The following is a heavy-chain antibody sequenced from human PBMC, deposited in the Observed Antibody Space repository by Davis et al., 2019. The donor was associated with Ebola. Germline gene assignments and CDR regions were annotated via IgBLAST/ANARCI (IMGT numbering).Heavy chain of an antibody. V-gene: IGHV4-59*11. D-gene: IGHD4-17*01. CDR2: IHYSGST. J-gene: IGHJ2*01. CDR1: GGSISSHY. CDR3: ARMPTVTADHWYFDL. Sequence: SETLSLTCTVSGGSISSHYWTWIRQPPGKGLEWIGHIHYSGSTHYNPSLKSRVTTSVDTSMNQFSLNLSSVTAADTAVYYCARMPTVTADHWYFDLWGRGTLVTVSS.